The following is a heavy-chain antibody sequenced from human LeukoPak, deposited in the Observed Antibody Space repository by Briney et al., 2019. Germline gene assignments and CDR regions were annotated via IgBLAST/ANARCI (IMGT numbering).Heavy chain of an antibody. V-gene: IGHV1-69*06. D-gene: IGHD6-13*01. CDR2: IIPIFGTA. J-gene: IGHJ4*02. Sequence: SVKVSCKASGGTFSSYAISWVRQAPGQGLEWVGRIIPIFGTANYAQKFQGRVTITADKSTSTAYMELSSLRSEDTAVYYCARGIPAAGTGFDYWGQGTLVTVSS. CDR1: GGTFSSYA. CDR3: ARGIPAAGTGFDY.